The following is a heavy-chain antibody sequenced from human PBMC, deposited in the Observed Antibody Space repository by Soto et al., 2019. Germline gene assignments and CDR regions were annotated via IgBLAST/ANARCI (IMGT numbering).Heavy chain of an antibody. V-gene: IGHV3-23*01. CDR2: ITASGYSA. Sequence: QAGGSLGLACAASGLAFSNYAMTWVRQAPGKGLEWVSIITASGYSAYYGGAVKGRFTTSRDNSRSTLYLQMNGLRADDTAVYYCAKGDLLWDPFDFWGQGTLVTVSS. D-gene: IGHD3-16*01. J-gene: IGHJ4*02. CDR1: GLAFSNYA. CDR3: AKGDLLWDPFDF.